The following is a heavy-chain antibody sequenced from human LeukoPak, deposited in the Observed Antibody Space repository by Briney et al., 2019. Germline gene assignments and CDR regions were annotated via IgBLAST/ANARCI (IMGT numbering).Heavy chain of an antibody. CDR1: GGSFSGYY. CDR2: INHSGST. V-gene: IGHV4-34*01. J-gene: IGHJ4*02. Sequence: SETLSLTRAVYGGSFSGYYWSWIRQPPGKGLEWIGEINHSGSTNYNPSLKSRVTISVDTSKNQFSLKLSSVTAADTAVYYCARAAIQLWTNFDYWGQGTLVTVSS. CDR3: ARAAIQLWTNFDY. D-gene: IGHD5-18*01.